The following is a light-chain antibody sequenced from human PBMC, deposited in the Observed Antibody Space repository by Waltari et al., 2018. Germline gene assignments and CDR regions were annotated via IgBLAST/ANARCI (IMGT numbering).Light chain of an antibody. CDR2: KAS. CDR3: QQYNSYWEYT. CDR1: QSISSW. V-gene: IGKV1-5*03. J-gene: IGKJ2*01. Sequence: DIQMTQSPSTLSASVGDRVTITCRASQSISSWLAWYQQKPGKHPKLLIYKASSLESGVPSRFSGSGSGTEFTLTISSLQPDDFATYYCQQYNSYWEYTFGQGTKLEIK.